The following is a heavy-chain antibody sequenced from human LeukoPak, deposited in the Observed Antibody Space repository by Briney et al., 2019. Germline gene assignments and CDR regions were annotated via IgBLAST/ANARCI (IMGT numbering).Heavy chain of an antibody. D-gene: IGHD2-15*01. Sequence: SETLSLTCTVSGGSFGRYYWSWIRQPPGKGLEWLGYIYYTGSTSYNPSLESRVTISLDTSRNQFSLKLTSVTAADTAVYYCARDLGLCSGGSCYSFDPWGQGTLVTVSS. CDR1: GGSFGRYY. V-gene: IGHV4-59*01. CDR2: IYYTGST. J-gene: IGHJ5*02. CDR3: ARDLGLCSGGSCYSFDP.